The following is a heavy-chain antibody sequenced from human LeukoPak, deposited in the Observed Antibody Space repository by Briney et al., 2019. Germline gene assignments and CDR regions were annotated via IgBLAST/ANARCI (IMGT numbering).Heavy chain of an antibody. V-gene: IGHV3-23*01. CDR2: ITGSGGST. CDR1: GFTFSNYA. Sequence: PGGSLRLSCEASGFTFSNYAMSWVRQAPGKGLEWVSSITGSGGSTYYADSVKGRFTISRDNSKNTVYPQMNSLRAEDTAIYYCAKRHDSNGPTGYFDYWGQGILVTVSS. CDR3: AKRHDSNGPTGYFDY. D-gene: IGHD3-22*01. J-gene: IGHJ4*02.